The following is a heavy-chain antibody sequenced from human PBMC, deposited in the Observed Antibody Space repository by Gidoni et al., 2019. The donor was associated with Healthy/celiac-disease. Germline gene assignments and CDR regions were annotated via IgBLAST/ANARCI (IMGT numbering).Heavy chain of an antibody. Sequence: QVQLVQSGAAVKTHGASLKVACQASGYTFTSYYMHWVRQAPGPGLEWMGIINPSGGSTSYAQKFHGRVTMTRDTSTSTVYMELSSLRSEDTAVYYCARGHYCDYQIAIWYFDLWGRGTLVTVSS. CDR2: INPSGGST. V-gene: IGHV1-46*01. J-gene: IGHJ2*01. D-gene: IGHD4-17*01. CDR1: GYTFTSYY. CDR3: ARGHYCDYQIAIWYFDL.